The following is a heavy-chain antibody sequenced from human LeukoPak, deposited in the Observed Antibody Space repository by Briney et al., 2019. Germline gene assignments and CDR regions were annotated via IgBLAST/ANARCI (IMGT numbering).Heavy chain of an antibody. CDR1: GFTFGDYA. Sequence: GGSLRLSCTASGFTFGDYAMSWVRQAPGKGLGWVGFIRSKAYGGTTEYAASVKGRFTISRDDSKSIAYLQMNSLKTEDTAVYYCTRGRVSYYYYGMDVWGQGTTVTVSS. J-gene: IGHJ6*02. D-gene: IGHD3-10*01. V-gene: IGHV3-49*04. CDR3: TRGRVSYYYYGMDV. CDR2: IRSKAYGGTT.